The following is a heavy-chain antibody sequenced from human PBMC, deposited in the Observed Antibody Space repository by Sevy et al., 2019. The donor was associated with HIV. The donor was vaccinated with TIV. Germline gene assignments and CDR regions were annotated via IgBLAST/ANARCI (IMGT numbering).Heavy chain of an antibody. J-gene: IGHJ5*02. CDR3: ASSRGGSSSGPLDT. Sequence: GGSLRLSCAASGFIFSSYGMNWVRQAPGKGLEWVAVIWYDGSNKHYADSVKGRFTISRDNSKNTLYLQMNSLRVEDMGVYYCASSRGGSSSGPLDTWGQGTLVTVSS. CDR1: GFIFSSYG. V-gene: IGHV3-33*01. D-gene: IGHD6-13*01. CDR2: IWYDGSNK.